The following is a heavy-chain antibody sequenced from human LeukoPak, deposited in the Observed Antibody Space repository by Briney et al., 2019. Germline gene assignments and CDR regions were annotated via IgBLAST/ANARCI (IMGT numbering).Heavy chain of an antibody. J-gene: IGHJ4*02. CDR2: LSGSGITT. Sequence: GGSLRLSCAASGFTFSNSAMSWVRQAPGKGLEWVSTLSGSGITTYYADSVKGRFTISRDNSKNTLYFQMNSLRAEDTAVYYCARAGILTGYYLDYWGQGTLVTVSS. CDR3: ARAGILTGYYLDY. D-gene: IGHD3-9*01. CDR1: GFTFSNSA. V-gene: IGHV3-23*01.